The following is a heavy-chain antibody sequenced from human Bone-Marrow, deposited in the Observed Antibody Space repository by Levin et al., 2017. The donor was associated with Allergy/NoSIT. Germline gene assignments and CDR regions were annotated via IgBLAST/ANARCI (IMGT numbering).Heavy chain of an antibody. CDR1: GYSFTDYW. V-gene: IGHV5-51*01. CDR3: ARRIGYCATNSCFGFDP. Sequence: GESLKISCKGSGYSFTDYWIGWVRQMPGRGLEWMGIIYPGDSHATYSPSFEGQVTISVDKSISTAYLQWSSLKASDTAMYYCARRIGYCATNSCFGFDPWGQGTLVTVSS. CDR2: IYPGDSHA. J-gene: IGHJ5*02. D-gene: IGHD2-8*01.